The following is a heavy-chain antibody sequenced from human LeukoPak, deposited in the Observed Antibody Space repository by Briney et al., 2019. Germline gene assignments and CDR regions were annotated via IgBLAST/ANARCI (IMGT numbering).Heavy chain of an antibody. J-gene: IGHJ4*02. CDR3: ARWRWELLRTFDY. V-gene: IGHV1-2*02. CDR2: INPNSGGT. Sequence: ASVKVSCKASGYTFTRYYMHWVRQAPGQGLEWMGWINPNSGGTNYAQKFQGRVTMTRDTSISTAYVELSRLRSDDTAVYYCARWRWELLRTFDYWGQGTLVTVSS. D-gene: IGHD1-26*01. CDR1: GYTFTRYY.